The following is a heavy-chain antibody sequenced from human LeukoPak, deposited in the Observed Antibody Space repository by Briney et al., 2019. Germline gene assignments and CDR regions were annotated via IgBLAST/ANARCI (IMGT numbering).Heavy chain of an antibody. CDR3: AVRITMIVVVTPQFDY. Sequence: GGSLRLSCAASGFTFSAYGMHWVRQAPGEGLEWVATISYDGSHEYYADSVKGRFTISRDNSKNTLYLQMNSLRAEDTAVYYCAVRITMIVVVTPQFDYWGQGTLVTVSS. D-gene: IGHD3-22*01. CDR1: GFTFSAYG. CDR2: ISYDGSHE. V-gene: IGHV3-30*03. J-gene: IGHJ4*02.